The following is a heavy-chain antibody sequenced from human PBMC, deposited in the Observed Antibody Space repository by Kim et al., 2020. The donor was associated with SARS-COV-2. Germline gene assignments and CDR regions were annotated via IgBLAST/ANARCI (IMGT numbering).Heavy chain of an antibody. J-gene: IGHJ4*01. CDR3: ARHSSYYDSSGYYWGDY. CDR1: GYSFTSYW. D-gene: IGHD3-22*01. CDR2: IDPSDSYT. V-gene: IGHV5-10-1*01. Sequence: GESLKISCKGSGYSFTSYWISWVRQMPGKGLEWMGRIDPSDSYTNYSPSFQGHVTISADKSISTAYLQWSSLKASDTAMYYCARHSSYYDSSGYYWGDYWGRNPGHRLL.